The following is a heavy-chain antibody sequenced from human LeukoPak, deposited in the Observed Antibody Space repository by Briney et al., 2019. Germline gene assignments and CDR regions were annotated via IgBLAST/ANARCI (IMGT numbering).Heavy chain of an antibody. Sequence: SATLYLTCAAYGGSFRGYFWSWVRQPPGRGLEWIGEINHGESTDYNPSLKSRVTISGDTSKNHFSLRLSSVTAADTAVYYCARERGQRRKKQYSTGYDSWGQGTLVTVSS. J-gene: IGHJ4*02. CDR1: GGSFRGYF. CDR3: ARERGQRRKKQYSTGYDS. CDR2: INHGEST. V-gene: IGHV4-34*01. D-gene: IGHD6-19*01.